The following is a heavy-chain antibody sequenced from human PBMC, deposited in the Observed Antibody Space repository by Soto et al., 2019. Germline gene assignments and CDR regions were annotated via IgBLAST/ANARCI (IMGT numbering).Heavy chain of an antibody. CDR3: LVWSGYSLGPFQH. CDR2: INSDGSGT. D-gene: IGHD3-3*01. J-gene: IGHJ1*01. Sequence: GGSLRLSCAASGLTFSTYWIHWVRQSPGKGLVWVSRINSDGSGTTYADSVKGRFTISRDNAKNTLYLQMNGLRVEDTAVYYCLVWSGYSLGPFQHWGQGTLVTVSS. V-gene: IGHV3-74*01. CDR1: GLTFSTYW.